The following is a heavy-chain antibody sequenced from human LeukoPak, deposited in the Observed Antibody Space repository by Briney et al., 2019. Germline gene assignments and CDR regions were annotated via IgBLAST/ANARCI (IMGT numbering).Heavy chain of an antibody. CDR3: ARDGLSIAARPSPCEY. V-gene: IGHV1-46*01. CDR2: INPSGGST. Sequence: ASVKVSCKASGYTFTSYYMHWVRQAPGQGLEWMGIINPSGGSTSYAQKFQGRVTMTRDTSTSTVYMELSSLRSEDTAVYYCARDGLSIAARPSPCEYWGQGTLVNVSS. J-gene: IGHJ4*02. CDR1: GYTFTSYY. D-gene: IGHD6-6*01.